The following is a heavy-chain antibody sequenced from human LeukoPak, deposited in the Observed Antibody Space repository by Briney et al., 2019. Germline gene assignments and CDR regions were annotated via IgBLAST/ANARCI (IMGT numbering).Heavy chain of an antibody. CDR1: GGSISSSSYY. CDR2: IYYSGST. J-gene: IGHJ6*03. Sequence: SETLSLTCTVSGGSISSSSYYWGWIRQPPGKGLEWIGSIYYSGSTYYNPSLKSRVTISVDTSKNQFSLKLSSVTAADTAVYYCARSVEGYCSGTSRYYYYYYMDVWGKGTTVTVSS. V-gene: IGHV4-39*01. CDR3: ARSVEGYCSGTSRYYYYYYMDV. D-gene: IGHD2-2*01.